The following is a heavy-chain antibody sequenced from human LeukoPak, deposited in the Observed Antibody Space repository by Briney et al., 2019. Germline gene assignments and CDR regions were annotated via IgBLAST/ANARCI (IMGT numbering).Heavy chain of an antibody. D-gene: IGHD1-26*01. V-gene: IGHV3-7*01. CDR1: GFTFSSYW. J-gene: IGHJ6*03. CDR3: AGVDMVGAYYYYYYMDV. CDR2: IKQDGSEK. Sequence: GGSLRLSCAASGFTFSSYWMSWVRQAPGKGLEWVANIKQDGSEKYYVDSVKGRFTISRDNAKNSLYLQMNSLRAEDTAVYYCAGVDMVGAYYYYYYMDVWGEGTTVTVSS.